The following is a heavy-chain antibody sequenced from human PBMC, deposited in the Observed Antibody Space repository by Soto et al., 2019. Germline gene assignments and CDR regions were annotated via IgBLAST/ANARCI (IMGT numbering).Heavy chain of an antibody. D-gene: IGHD3-22*01. Sequence: QVQLVQSGAEVKKPGASVKVSCKTSGYTFTWYYIHWARQAPGQGLECMGMINPSGGRTTHAERLKGRVTLTSDTSTSTVYMELTRLRSEDTAIYYCARVRYDRSGYYDYWGQGTLVTVSS. CDR3: ARVRYDRSGYYDY. J-gene: IGHJ4*02. CDR2: INPSGGRT. V-gene: IGHV1-46*04. CDR1: GYTFTWYY.